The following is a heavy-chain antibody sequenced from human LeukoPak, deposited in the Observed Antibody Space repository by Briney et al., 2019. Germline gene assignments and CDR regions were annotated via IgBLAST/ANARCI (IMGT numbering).Heavy chain of an antibody. D-gene: IGHD4-11*01. CDR2: LLYSGST. CDR3: ARGAYSNYLSVGY. J-gene: IGHJ4*02. CDR1: GGSIPSYY. Sequence: PSETLSLTCAISGGSIPSYYWSWIRQTPGKGLEWIGYLLYSGSTNYNPSLKSRVTMSIDTSKNQFSLKLRSVTAADTAVYYCARGAYSNYLSVGYWGQGILVTASS. V-gene: IGHV4-59*01.